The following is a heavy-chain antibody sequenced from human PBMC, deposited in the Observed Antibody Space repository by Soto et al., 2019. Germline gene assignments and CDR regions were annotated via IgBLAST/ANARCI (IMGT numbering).Heavy chain of an antibody. J-gene: IGHJ6*02. Sequence: PGGSLRLSWAASGFTFSSYGMHWVRQAPGKGLEWVAVISYDGSNKYHADSVKGRFTISRDNSKNTLYLQMNSLRAEDTAVYYCAKDKEVGATTKSRYYYYYYGMDVWGQGTTVTVSS. CDR2: ISYDGSNK. CDR3: AKDKEVGATTKSRYYYYYYGMDV. CDR1: GFTFSSYG. V-gene: IGHV3-30*18. D-gene: IGHD1-26*01.